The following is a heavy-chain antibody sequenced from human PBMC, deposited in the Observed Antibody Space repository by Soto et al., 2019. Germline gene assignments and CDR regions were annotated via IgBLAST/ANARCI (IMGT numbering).Heavy chain of an antibody. J-gene: IGHJ4*02. Sequence: QVQLQESGPGLMQPSGTLSLTCAVSGGSISDNWWSWVRQPPGKGLEWIGEIYHTGNRHYNPSLEGRVNISVDKSKNLFSLNLIALTAADTAVYYCARHIAVSGTRGFDYWGQGILGTVSS. D-gene: IGHD6-19*01. CDR3: ARHIAVSGTRGFDY. CDR1: GGSISDNW. V-gene: IGHV4-4*02. CDR2: IYHTGNR.